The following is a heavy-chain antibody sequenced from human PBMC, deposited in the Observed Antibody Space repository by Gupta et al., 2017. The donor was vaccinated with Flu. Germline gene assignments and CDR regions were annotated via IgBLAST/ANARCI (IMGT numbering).Heavy chain of an antibody. Sequence: QVQLQQWGAGLLKPSETLSRTCAVYGGSFSGSYWRWIRQPPGKELEWNGESKHSGSTNYNPSLKSRFTISVVPSKNQFSLKLSSVTSADTAVYYCARGGVDVVVPAATGHYYYYGMDVWGQGTTVTVSS. V-gene: IGHV4-34*01. J-gene: IGHJ6*02. CDR3: ARGGVDVVVPAATGHYYYYGMDV. CDR1: GGSFSGSY. CDR2: SKHSGST. D-gene: IGHD2-2*01.